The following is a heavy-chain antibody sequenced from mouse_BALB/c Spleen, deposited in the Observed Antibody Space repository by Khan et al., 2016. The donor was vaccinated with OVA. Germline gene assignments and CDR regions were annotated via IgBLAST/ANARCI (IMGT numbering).Heavy chain of an antibody. CDR3: ARDRIDY. J-gene: IGHJ2*01. CDR2: INPSSGYT. V-gene: IGHV1-7*01. CDR1: GYTFTSYW. Sequence: VQLQQSGAELAKPGASVKMSCKASGYTFTSYWMHWVKQRPGQGLEWIGYINPSSGYTEYTQNFKDKATLTADKSSSTAYMQLNSLTSEDSAVYYCARDRIDYWGQGTTLTVSS.